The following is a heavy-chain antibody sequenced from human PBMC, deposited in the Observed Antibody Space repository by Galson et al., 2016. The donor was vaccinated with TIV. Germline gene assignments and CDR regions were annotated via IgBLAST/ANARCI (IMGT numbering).Heavy chain of an antibody. CDR2: ISSGGTT. Sequence: SLRLSCAASGFRVKDNYMRWVRQAPGGGLEWVSIISSGGTTNYADSVKGRFTIGRDESKNALFLEMNNLRVDDTAVYYCARDRRYCGNECFLYYYYGMDVWGRGTTVTVSS. V-gene: IGHV3-66*02. J-gene: IGHJ6*02. CDR3: ARDRRYCGNECFLYYYYGMDV. CDR1: GFRVKDNY. D-gene: IGHD2-21*01.